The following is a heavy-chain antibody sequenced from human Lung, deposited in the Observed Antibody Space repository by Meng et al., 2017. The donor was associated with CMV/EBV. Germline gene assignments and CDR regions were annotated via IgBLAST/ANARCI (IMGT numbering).Heavy chain of an antibody. Sequence: LQGWGPGLVKLSGPWSLTCAVSGGSISSSNWWSWVRQPPGKGLEWIGEIYHSGSTNYNPSLKSRVTISVDKSKNQFSLKLSSVTAADTAVYYCASFPPPGKQWLVTDYWGQGTLVTVSS. CDR3: ASFPPPGKQWLVTDY. D-gene: IGHD6-19*01. CDR1: GGSISSSNW. V-gene: IGHV4-4*02. CDR2: IYHSGST. J-gene: IGHJ4*02.